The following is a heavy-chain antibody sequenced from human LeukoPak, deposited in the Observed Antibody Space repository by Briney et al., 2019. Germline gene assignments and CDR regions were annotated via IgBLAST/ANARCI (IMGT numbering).Heavy chain of an antibody. CDR3: ARVSLGGYVDYYYYMDV. V-gene: IGHV3-21*01. Sequence: GGSLRLSCAASGFTFSSYSMNWVRQAPGKGLEWVSSISSSSSYIYYADSVKGRFTISRDNAKNSLYLQMNSLRAEDTAVYYCARVSLGGYVDYYYYMDVWGKGTTVTISS. D-gene: IGHD3-22*01. J-gene: IGHJ6*03. CDR1: GFTFSSYS. CDR2: ISSSSSYI.